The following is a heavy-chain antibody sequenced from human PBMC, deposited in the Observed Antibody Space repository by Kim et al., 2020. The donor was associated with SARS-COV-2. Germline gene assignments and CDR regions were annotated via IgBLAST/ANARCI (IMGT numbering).Heavy chain of an antibody. Sequence: TDYNPSLKSRVTISVGTSKNQFSLKLSSVTAADTAVYYCARVFLGTLIDYWRQGTLVTVSS. D-gene: IGHD3-3*01. CDR3: ARVFLGTLIDY. CDR2: T. J-gene: IGHJ4*02. V-gene: IGHV4-31*02.